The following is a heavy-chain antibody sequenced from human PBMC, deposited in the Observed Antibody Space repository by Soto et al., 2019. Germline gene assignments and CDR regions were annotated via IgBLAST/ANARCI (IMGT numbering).Heavy chain of an antibody. CDR3: ARVFKTMSFYSGMDV. J-gene: IGHJ6*02. V-gene: IGHV4-31*03. Sequence: QVQLQESGPGLVKPSQTLSLICTVSGGSINSGGYYWSWIRQLPGKCLEWIGYIYYTGSTYYNPSLKSRITISVDTSANQSSLKLSSVTAADTAIYFCARVFKTMSFYSGMDVWGQGTAVAVSS. D-gene: IGHD3-22*01. CDR1: GGSINSGGYY. CDR2: IYYTGST.